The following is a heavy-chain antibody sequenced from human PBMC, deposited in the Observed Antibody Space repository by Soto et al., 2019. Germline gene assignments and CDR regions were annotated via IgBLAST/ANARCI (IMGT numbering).Heavy chain of an antibody. CDR3: ASLNYDYGRKYFDS. D-gene: IGHD4-17*01. J-gene: IGHJ4*01. CDR2: IYYSGTT. V-gene: IGHV4-39*01. Sequence: PSEILSLTYTVSGGSISSGGYYWSWIRQPPGKGLEWIGAIYYSGTTYYNPSLKTRVSLFLHTSENQFSLRLTSVTAADTAVYFCASLNYDYGRKYFDSWGHGTLVTV. CDR1: GGSISSGGYY.